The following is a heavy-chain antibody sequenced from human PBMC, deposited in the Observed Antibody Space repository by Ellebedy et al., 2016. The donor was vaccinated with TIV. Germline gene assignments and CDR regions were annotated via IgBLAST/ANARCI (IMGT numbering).Heavy chain of an antibody. CDR1: GFTLSSYS. J-gene: IGHJ6*02. Sequence: GESLKISCAASGFTLSSYSMNWVRQAPGKGLEWVSYISRSSSYIYYADSVKGRFTISRDNAKNSLYLQMNSLRAEDTAVYYCARLGGMDVWGQGTTVTVSS. CDR2: ISRSSSYI. V-gene: IGHV3-21*01. CDR3: ARLGGMDV.